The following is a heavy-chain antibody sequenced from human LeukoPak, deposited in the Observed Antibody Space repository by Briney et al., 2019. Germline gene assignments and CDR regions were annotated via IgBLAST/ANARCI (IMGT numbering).Heavy chain of an antibody. CDR1: GGSISSGDYY. CDR2: IYYSGST. J-gene: IGHJ4*02. CDR3: ARSNYYGSGSYNY. V-gene: IGHV4-30-4*08. D-gene: IGHD3-10*01. Sequence: SETLSLTCTVSGGSISSGDYYWSWIRQPPGKGLEWIGYIYYSGSTYYNPSLESRVTISVDTSKNQFSLKLSSVTAADTAVYYCARSNYYGSGSYNYWGQGTLVTVSS.